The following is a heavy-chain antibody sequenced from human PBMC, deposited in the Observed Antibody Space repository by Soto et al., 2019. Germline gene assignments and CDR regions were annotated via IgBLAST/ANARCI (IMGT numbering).Heavy chain of an antibody. V-gene: IGHV5-51*01. CDR2: IYPGDSDT. D-gene: IGHD6-6*01. Sequence: GESLKISCKGSGYIFTTYWIGWVRQMPGEGLEWMGIIYPGDSDTRYSPSFQGQVTISADKSISTAYLQWSNLTASDTAIYYCARRHTSSSGEWFDPWGQGTLVTVSS. CDR1: GYIFTTYW. J-gene: IGHJ5*02. CDR3: ARRHTSSSGEWFDP.